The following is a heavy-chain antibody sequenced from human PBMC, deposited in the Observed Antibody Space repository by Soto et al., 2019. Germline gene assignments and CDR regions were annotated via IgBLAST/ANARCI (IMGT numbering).Heavy chain of an antibody. V-gene: IGHV4-59*08. J-gene: IGHJ4*02. CDR2: IYYTGSN. Sequence: SETLSLTCTVSGGSMSNYYWSWIRQPPGKGLEWIGFIYYTGSNTYSPSLKSRVTISLDTSKNQFSLKLSSVTAADTAVYYCARRDGSSWYGIDFWGQGTLVTVS. CDR1: GGSMSNYY. D-gene: IGHD6-13*01. CDR3: ARRDGSSWYGIDF.